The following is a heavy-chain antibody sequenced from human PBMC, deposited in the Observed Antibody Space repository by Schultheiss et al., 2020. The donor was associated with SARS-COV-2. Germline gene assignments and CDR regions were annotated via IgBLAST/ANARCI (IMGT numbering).Heavy chain of an antibody. V-gene: IGHV1-18*01. CDR2: ISAYNGNT. Sequence: ASVKVSCKASGYTFASYGISWVRQAPGRGLEWMGWISAYNGNTNYAQKLQGRVTMTTDTSTTTAYMELRSLRSDDTAVYYCARVVQFLEGGRDDYWSQGTLVTVSS. D-gene: IGHD3-3*01. J-gene: IGHJ4*02. CDR3: ARVVQFLEGGRDDY. CDR1: GYTFASYG.